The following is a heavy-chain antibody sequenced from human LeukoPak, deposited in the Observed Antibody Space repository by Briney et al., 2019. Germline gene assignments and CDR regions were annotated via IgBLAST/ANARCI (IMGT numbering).Heavy chain of an antibody. CDR3: AKDISYGVFYYMDV. Sequence: GGSLRLSCAASGFTFDDYAMHWVRQAPGKGLEWVSGISWNSGSKGYADSVKGRFTISRDNAKNSLYLQMNSLRAEDTALYYCAKDISYGVFYYMDVWGKGTTVTVSS. D-gene: IGHD5-18*01. CDR1: GFTFDDYA. V-gene: IGHV3-9*01. CDR2: ISWNSGSK. J-gene: IGHJ6*03.